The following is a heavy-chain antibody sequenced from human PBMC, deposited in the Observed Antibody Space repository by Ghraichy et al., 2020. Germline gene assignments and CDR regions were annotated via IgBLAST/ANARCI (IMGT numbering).Heavy chain of an antibody. CDR2: CSRSGSAT. CDR3: AKRHCTGGGCQGALDL. V-gene: IGHV3-23*01. D-gene: IGHD2-8*02. Sequence: GGSLRLSCAASGFTFTTYAMAWVRQAPGKGLEWVSTCSRSGSATDYADSVRGRFTTSRDNPQNTLYLQMNSLRAEDTAVYYCAKRHCTGGGCQGALDLWGQGTLVTVSS. CDR1: GFTFTTYA. J-gene: IGHJ5*02.